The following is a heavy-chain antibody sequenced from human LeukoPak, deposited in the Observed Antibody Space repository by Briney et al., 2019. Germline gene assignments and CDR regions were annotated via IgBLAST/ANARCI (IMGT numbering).Heavy chain of an antibody. CDR2: IHYSGST. Sequence: SETLSLTCTVFGGSISSGGYYWSWIRQHPGKGLEWIGYIHYSGSTYYNPSLKSRVTISVDTSKNQFSLKLSSVTAADTAVYYCARDSRGGYCSSTSCYSSWFDPWGQGTLVTVSS. J-gene: IGHJ5*02. CDR3: ARDSRGGYCSSTSCYSSWFDP. CDR1: GGSISSGGYY. D-gene: IGHD2-2*01. V-gene: IGHV4-31*03.